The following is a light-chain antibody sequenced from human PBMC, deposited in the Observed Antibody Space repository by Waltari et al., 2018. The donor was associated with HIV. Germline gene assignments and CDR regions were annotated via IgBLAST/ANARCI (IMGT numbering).Light chain of an antibody. V-gene: IGKV4-1*01. CDR2: WAS. CDR1: QSLLHSSTNKNY. CDR3: QQYYSSLYT. Sequence: DIVMTQSPDSLAVSLGERATINCKSSQSLLHSSTNKNYLAWYQQKPGQPPKLLIYWASTRESGVPERFSGSGSGTDFTLTISSLQAADVAVYYCQQYYSSLYTFGQGTKLEIK. J-gene: IGKJ2*01.